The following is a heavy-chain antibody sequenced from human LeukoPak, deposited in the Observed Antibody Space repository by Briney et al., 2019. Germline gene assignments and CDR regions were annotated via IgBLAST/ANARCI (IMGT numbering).Heavy chain of an antibody. J-gene: IGHJ4*02. D-gene: IGHD5-18*01. Sequence: SETLSLTCTVSGVSISSYYWSWIRQPPGKGLEWIGYIYYSGSTNYNPSLKSRVTISVDTSKNQFSLKLSSVTAADTAVYYCARDARGYSYGYYFDYWGQGTLVTVSS. CDR2: IYYSGST. CDR3: ARDARGYSYGYYFDY. V-gene: IGHV4-59*01. CDR1: GVSISSYY.